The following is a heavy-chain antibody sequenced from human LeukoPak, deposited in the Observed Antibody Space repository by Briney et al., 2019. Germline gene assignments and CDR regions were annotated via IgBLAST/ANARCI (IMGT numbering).Heavy chain of an antibody. CDR2: IYTSGST. Sequence: SQTLSLTCTASGGSISSGSYYWSWIRQPAGKGLEWIGRIYTSGSTNYNPSLKSRVTISVDTSKNQFSLKLSSVTAADTAVYYCARTRPYSSSSAFDYWGQGTLVTVSS. J-gene: IGHJ4*02. D-gene: IGHD6-13*01. CDR1: GGSISSGSYY. CDR3: ARTRPYSSSSAFDY. V-gene: IGHV4-61*02.